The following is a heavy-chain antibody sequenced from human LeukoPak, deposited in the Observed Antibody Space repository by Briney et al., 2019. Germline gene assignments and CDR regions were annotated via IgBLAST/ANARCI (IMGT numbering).Heavy chain of an antibody. CDR1: GFTFSSYA. J-gene: IGHJ4*02. CDR3: ARGRATNCSSTSCYVGEGYFDY. CDR2: ISYDGSNK. V-gene: IGHV3-30*01. Sequence: PGGSLRLSCAASGFTFSSYAMHWVRQAPGKGLEWVAVISYDGSNKYYADSVRGRFTISRDNSKNTLYLQMNSLRAEDTAVYYCARGRATNCSSTSCYVGEGYFDYWGQGTLVTVSS. D-gene: IGHD2-2*01.